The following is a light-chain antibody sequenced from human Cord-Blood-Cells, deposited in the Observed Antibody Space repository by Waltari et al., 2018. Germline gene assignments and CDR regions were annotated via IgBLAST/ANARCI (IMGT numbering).Light chain of an antibody. CDR3: SSYTSSSTVV. V-gene: IGLV2-14*01. CDR1: SSDVGAYNY. Sequence: QSALTQPASVSGSPGQSITISCTGTSSDVGAYNYVPWYQQHPGKAPKLMIYDVSNRPSGVSNHFSGSKSGNTASLTISGLQAEDEADYYCSSYTSSSTVVFGGGTKLTVL. J-gene: IGLJ2*01. CDR2: DVS.